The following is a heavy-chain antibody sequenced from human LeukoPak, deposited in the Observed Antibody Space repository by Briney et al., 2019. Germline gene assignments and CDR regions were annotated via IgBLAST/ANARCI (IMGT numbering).Heavy chain of an antibody. CDR2: IYDSGST. J-gene: IGHJ4*02. V-gene: IGHV4-59*01. D-gene: IGHD2/OR15-2a*01. CDR1: GGSISSYY. CDR3: VLSRGLNSKPDY. Sequence: PSETLSLTCSVPGGSISSYYWSWIRQPPGKGLEWIGYIYDSGSTNYNPSLKSRATISLDTSKNQFSLKLTSVTAADTAVYYCVLSRGLNSKPDYWGQGILVTVSS.